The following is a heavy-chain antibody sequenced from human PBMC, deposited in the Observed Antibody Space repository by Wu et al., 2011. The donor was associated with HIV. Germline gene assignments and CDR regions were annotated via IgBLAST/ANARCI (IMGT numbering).Heavy chain of an antibody. CDR1: GYTFSKYY. CDR3: AREGSGSSAEYFQH. CDR2: INPTSGST. J-gene: IGHJ1*01. D-gene: IGHD3-10*01. Sequence: QVQLVQSGAGVRKPEASVKVSCKASGYTFSKYYMHWVRQAPGQGLEWMGMINPTSGSTSYAQKLQGRVTMTRDTSTSIVYMELTSLRSEDTAVYYCAREGSGSSAEYFQHWGQGTLVTVSS. V-gene: IGHV1-46*04.